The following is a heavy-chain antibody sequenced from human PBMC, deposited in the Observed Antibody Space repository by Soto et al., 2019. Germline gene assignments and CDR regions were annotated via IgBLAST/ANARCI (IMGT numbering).Heavy chain of an antibody. D-gene: IGHD6-6*01. V-gene: IGHV3-23*01. J-gene: IGHJ4*02. CDR3: AKWVPRAPG. CDR1: GFNFSSYA. Sequence: PGGSLRLSCAASGFNFSSYAMSWVRQAPGKGRERVSAISGSGGSTYYADSVKGRFTISRDNSKNTLYLQMNSLRAEDTAVYYYAKWVPRAPGWGQGTLVTVSS. CDR2: ISGSGGST.